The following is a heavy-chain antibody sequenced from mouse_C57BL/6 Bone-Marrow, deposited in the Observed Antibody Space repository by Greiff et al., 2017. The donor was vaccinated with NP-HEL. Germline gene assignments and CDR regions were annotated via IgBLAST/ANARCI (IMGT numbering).Heavy chain of an antibody. CDR1: GYAFSSSW. CDR2: IYPGDGDT. CDR3: ARDEDDGYSPFDY. J-gene: IGHJ2*01. Sequence: VMLVESGPELVKPGASVKISCKASGYAFSSSWMNWVKQRPGKGLEWIGRIYPGDGDTNYNGKFKGKATLTADKSSSTAYMQLSSLTSEDSAVYFCARDEDDGYSPFDYWGQGTTLTVSS. V-gene: IGHV1-82*01. D-gene: IGHD2-3*01.